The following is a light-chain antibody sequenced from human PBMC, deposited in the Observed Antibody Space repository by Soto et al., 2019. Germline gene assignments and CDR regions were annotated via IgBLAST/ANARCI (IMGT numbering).Light chain of an antibody. CDR2: AAS. CDR1: QSISSY. V-gene: IGKV1-39*01. CDR3: QQSYSTLWT. J-gene: IGKJ1*01. Sequence: DIQMTQSPSSLSASVGDRVTITFRASQSISSYLNWYQQKPGKAPKLLIYAASSLQSGVPSRFSGSGSGTDFTLTISSLQPEDFAPYYCQQSYSTLWTFGQGTKVDIK.